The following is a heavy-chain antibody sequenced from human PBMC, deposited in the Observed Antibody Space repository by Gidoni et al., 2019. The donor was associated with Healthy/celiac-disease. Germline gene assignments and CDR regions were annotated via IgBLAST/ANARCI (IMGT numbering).Heavy chain of an antibody. V-gene: IGHV4-59*12. CDR1: CGSISSYY. CDR3: ARETNGAFDI. Sequence: QVQLQESGPGLVKPSETLSLTCTVSCGSISSYYWSWIRQPPGKGLEWIGYIYYSGSTNYNPSLKSRVTISVDTSKNQFSLKLSSVTAADTAVYYCARETNGAFDIWGQGTMVTVSS. CDR2: IYYSGST. J-gene: IGHJ3*02.